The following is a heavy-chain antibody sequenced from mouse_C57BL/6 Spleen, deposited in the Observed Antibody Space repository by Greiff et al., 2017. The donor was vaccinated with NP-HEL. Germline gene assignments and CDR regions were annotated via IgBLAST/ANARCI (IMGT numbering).Heavy chain of an antibody. CDR3: ARDVSRFAY. CDR1: GFTFSSYA. CDR2: ISDGGSYT. Sequence: EVKVEESGGGLVKPGGSLKLSCAASGFTFSSYAMSWVRQTPEKRLEWVATISDGGSYTYYPDNVKGRFTISRDNAKNNLYLQMSHLKSEDTAMYYCARDVSRFAYWGQGTLVTVSA. V-gene: IGHV5-4*01. J-gene: IGHJ3*01.